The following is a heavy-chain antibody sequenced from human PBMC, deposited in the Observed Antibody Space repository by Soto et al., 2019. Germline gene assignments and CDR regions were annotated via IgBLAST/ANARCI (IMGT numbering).Heavy chain of an antibody. D-gene: IGHD6-6*01. CDR3: ARERDSIAARLGWFDP. V-gene: IGHV4-4*07. CDR2: IYTSGST. CDR1: GGSISRYY. J-gene: IGHJ5*02. Sequence: QVQLQESGPGLVKPSETLSLTCTVSGGSISRYYWSWIRQPAGKGLEWIGRIYTSGSTNYNPSLKSRGTMSVDTSKNQFSLKRSSVTAADTAVYYCARERDSIAARLGWFDPWGQGAMVTVSS.